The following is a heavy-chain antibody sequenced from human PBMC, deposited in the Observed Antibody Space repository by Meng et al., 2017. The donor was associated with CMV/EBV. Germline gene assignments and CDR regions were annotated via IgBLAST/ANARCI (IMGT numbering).Heavy chain of an antibody. CDR2: FNSNSGDT. CDR3: VRVFIFGGGLRFYGVDV. Sequence: ASVKVSCKASGYIFTGYYMHWVRQAPGQGLEWMGWFNSNSGDTTYAQKFQDRVTMTRDTSISTAYMELSSLRPDDTAVYYCVRVFIFGGGLRFYGVDVWGQGTTVTVSS. V-gene: IGHV1-2*02. J-gene: IGHJ6*02. D-gene: IGHD3-10*02. CDR1: GYIFTGYY.